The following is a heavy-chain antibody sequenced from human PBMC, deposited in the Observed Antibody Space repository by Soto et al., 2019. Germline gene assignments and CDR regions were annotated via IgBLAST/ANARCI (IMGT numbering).Heavy chain of an antibody. CDR3: ARGGNWFDP. D-gene: IGHD1-26*01. Sequence: QGQLVQSGGEVKKPGASVKVSCKASGYTCTSYGITWVRQAPGQGLEWVGWISDYKGKTNYAQKFQGRVTMTTDTSTSTAYMELRSLTSDDTAVYYCARGGNWFDPWGQGTLVTVSS. CDR1: GYTCTSYG. CDR2: ISDYKGKT. J-gene: IGHJ5*02. V-gene: IGHV1-18*01.